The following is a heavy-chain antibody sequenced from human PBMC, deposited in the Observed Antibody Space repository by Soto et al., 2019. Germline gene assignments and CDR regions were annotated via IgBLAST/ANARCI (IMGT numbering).Heavy chain of an antibody. J-gene: IGHJ5*02. D-gene: IGHD1-26*01. CDR2: INTNSGNT. CDR1: GYSFTNYG. CDR3: ARTVGATSYNWFDP. Sequence: ASVKISCKASGYSFTNYGIAGVRQAPGQGLEWMGWINTNSGNTFYTENLKGRVSITTDTSTRTAYMELRSLRSDDTAVYYCARTVGATSYNWFDPWGQGTPVTVPQ. V-gene: IGHV1-18*01.